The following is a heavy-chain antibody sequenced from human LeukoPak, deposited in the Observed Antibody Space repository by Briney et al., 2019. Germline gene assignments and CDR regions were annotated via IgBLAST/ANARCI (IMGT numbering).Heavy chain of an antibody. J-gene: IGHJ4*02. CDR1: GGSFSGYY. Sequence: SETLSLTCAVYGGSFSGYYRSWIRQPPGKGLEWIGEINHSGSTNYNPSLKSRVTISVDTSKNQFSLKLSSVTAADTAVYYCARGRAARMFDYWGQGTLVTVSS. CDR3: ARGRAARMFDY. V-gene: IGHV4-34*01. D-gene: IGHD6-6*01. CDR2: INHSGST.